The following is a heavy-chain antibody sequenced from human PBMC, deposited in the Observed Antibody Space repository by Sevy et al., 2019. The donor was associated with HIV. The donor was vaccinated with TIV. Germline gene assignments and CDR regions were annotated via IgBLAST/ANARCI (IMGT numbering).Heavy chain of an antibody. V-gene: IGHV4-59*01. J-gene: IGHJ6*03. CDR3: AREGSDTAMVTRTYYYYYYMDV. D-gene: IGHD5-18*01. CDR2: IYYSGST. Sequence: SETLSLTCTVSGGSISSYYWSWIRQPPGKGLEWIGYIYYSGSTNYNPSLKSRVTISVDTSKNQFSLKLSSVTAADTAVYYCAREGSDTAMVTRTYYYYYYMDVWGKGTTVTVSS. CDR1: GGSISSYY.